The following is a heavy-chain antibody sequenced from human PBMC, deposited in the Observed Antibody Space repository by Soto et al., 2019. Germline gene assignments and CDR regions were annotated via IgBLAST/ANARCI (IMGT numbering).Heavy chain of an antibody. CDR2: IYYSGST. CDR1: GGSISSSSYY. V-gene: IGHV4-39*01. J-gene: IGHJ1*01. CDR3: ASGSIAARPNKYFQH. D-gene: IGHD6-6*01. Sequence: SETLSLTCTVSGGSISSSSYYWGWIRQPPGKGLEWIGSIYYSGSTYYNPSLKSRVTISVDTSKNQFSLKLSSVTAADTAVYYCASGSIAARPNKYFQHWGQGTLVTVSS.